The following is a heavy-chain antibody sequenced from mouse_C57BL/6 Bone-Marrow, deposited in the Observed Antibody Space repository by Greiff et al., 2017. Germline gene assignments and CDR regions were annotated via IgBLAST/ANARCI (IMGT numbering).Heavy chain of an antibody. J-gene: IGHJ2*01. V-gene: IGHV1-74*01. CDR3: AMQDYYGSGPYYFDY. CDR1: GYTFTSYW. CDR2: IHPSDSDT. D-gene: IGHD1-1*01. Sequence: QVQLKQPGAELVKPGASVKVSCKASGYTFTSYWMHWVKQRPGQGLEWIGRIHPSDSDTNYNQKVKGKATLPVDKSSSTAYMQLSSLTSEDSAVYYCAMQDYYGSGPYYFDYWGQGTTLTVSS.